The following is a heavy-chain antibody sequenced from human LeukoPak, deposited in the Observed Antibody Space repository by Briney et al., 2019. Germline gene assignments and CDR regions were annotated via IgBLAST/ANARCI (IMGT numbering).Heavy chain of an antibody. J-gene: IGHJ3*02. V-gene: IGHV4-39*01. CDR2: IYYSGST. CDR3: ASPSRSDLDAFDI. D-gene: IGHD3-3*01. CDR1: GCSISSSSYY. Sequence: PSETLSLTCTVSGCSISSSSYYWGWIRQPPGKGLEWIGSIYYSGSTYYNPSLKSRVTISVDTSKNQFSLKLSSVTAADTAVYYCASPSRSDLDAFDIWGQGTMVTVSS.